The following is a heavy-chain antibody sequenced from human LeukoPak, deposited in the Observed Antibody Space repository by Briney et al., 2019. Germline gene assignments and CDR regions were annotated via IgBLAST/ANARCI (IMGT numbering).Heavy chain of an antibody. Sequence: GGSLRLSCAASGFMFSSYARHWVRQAPGKGLEWVAFIRYDGSNKYYGDSVKGRFTISRDNSKNTLYLQMNSLRADDTAVYYCAKAQSNSKWIQVWSLDYWGQGTLVTVSS. CDR2: IRYDGSNK. CDR1: GFMFSSYA. V-gene: IGHV3-30*02. J-gene: IGHJ4*02. CDR3: AKAQSNSKWIQVWSLDY. D-gene: IGHD5-18*01.